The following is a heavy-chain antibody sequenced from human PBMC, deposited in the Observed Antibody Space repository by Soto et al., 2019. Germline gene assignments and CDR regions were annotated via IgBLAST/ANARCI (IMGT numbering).Heavy chain of an antibody. CDR1: GFTFSSYG. CDR3: AKEITVAGDFDY. D-gene: IGHD6-19*01. V-gene: IGHV3-30*18. Sequence: SLILSCVASGFTFSSYGIHWVRQAPGKGLEWVAVISYDGRIQYYADSVKGRFTISRDNSKNTLYLQMDSLRPEDTAVYYCAKEITVAGDFDYWGHGTLVTVYS. J-gene: IGHJ4*01. CDR2: ISYDGRIQ.